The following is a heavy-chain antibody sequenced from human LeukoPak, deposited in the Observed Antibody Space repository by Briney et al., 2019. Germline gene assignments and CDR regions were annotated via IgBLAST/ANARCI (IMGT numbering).Heavy chain of an antibody. CDR2: ISSSSSYI. CDR1: GFTFSSYS. J-gene: IGHJ6*03. D-gene: IGHD4-17*01. V-gene: IGHV3-21*01. CDR3: ARDRGGYGDPYYYYMDV. Sequence: GGSLRLSCAASGFTFSSYSMNWVRQAPGKGLEWVSSISSSSSYIYYADSVKGRFTISGDNAKNSLYLQMNSLRAEDTAVYYCARDRGGYGDPYYYYMDVWGKGTTVTVSS.